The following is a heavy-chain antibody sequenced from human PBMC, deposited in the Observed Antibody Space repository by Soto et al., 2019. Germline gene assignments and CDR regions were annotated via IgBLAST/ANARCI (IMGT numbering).Heavy chain of an antibody. V-gene: IGHV4-34*01. J-gene: IGHJ4*02. CDR2: INHSGST. Sequence: SETLSLTCAVYGGSFSGYYWSWIRQPPGKGLEWIGEINHSGSTNYNPSLKSRVTISVDTSKNQFSLKLSSVTAADTAAYYCARGWAFSYYYDSSGYRRGYYFDYWGQGTLVTVSS. CDR1: GGSFSGYY. CDR3: ARGWAFSYYYDSSGYRRGYYFDY. D-gene: IGHD3-22*01.